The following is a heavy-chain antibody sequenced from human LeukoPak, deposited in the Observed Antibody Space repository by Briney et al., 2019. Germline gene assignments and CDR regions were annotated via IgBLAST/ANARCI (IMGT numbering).Heavy chain of an antibody. Sequence: PGGSLRLSCEGSGLTFSSLAMTWVRQAPGKGLEWVAAISGGGRDTYYAESVKGRFTVSRDNSNKRVYLQMDNLRAEDTAIYFCARDLDGDFYYYYMDVWGNGTTVIVSS. V-gene: IGHV3-23*01. CDR3: ARDLDGDFYYYYMDV. D-gene: IGHD5-24*01. CDR2: ISGGGRDT. CDR1: GLTFSSLA. J-gene: IGHJ6*03.